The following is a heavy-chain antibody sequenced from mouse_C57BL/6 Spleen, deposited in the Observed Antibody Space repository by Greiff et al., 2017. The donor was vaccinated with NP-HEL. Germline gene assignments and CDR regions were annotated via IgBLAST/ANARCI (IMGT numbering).Heavy chain of an antibody. CDR2: INPNNGGT. CDR3: ARRVTTVVAIGYYFDY. J-gene: IGHJ2*01. Sequence: EVQVVESGPELVKPGASVKIPCKASGYTFTDYNMDWVKQSHGKSLEWIGDINPNNGGTIYNQKFKGKATLTVDKSSSTAYMELRSLTSEDTAVYYCARRVTTVVAIGYYFDYWGQGTTLTVSS. D-gene: IGHD1-1*01. V-gene: IGHV1-18*01. CDR1: GYTFTDYN.